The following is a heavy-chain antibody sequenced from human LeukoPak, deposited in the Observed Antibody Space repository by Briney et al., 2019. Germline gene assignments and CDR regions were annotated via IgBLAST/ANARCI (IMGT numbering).Heavy chain of an antibody. CDR2: INHSGST. V-gene: IGHV4-34*01. J-gene: IGHJ4*02. D-gene: IGHD2-2*01. Sequence: PSETLSLTCAVYGGSFSGYYWSWLRQPPGKGLEWIGEINHSGSTNYNPSLKSLVTISVDTSKNQFSLKLSSVTAADTAVYYCARVPPYLYCSSTSCSLAFDYWGQGTLVTVSS. CDR3: ARVPPYLYCSSTSCSLAFDY. CDR1: GGSFSGYY.